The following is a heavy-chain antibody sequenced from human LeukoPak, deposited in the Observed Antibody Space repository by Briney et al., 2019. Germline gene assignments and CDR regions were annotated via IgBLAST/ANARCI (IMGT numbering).Heavy chain of an antibody. Sequence: ASVKVSCKASGYTFTSYGISWVRQAPGQGLEWMGWISAYNGNTNCAQKLQGRVTMTTDTSTSTAYMELRSLRSDDTAVCYCARGRRITMVRETIDAFDIWGQGTMVTVSS. CDR3: ARGRRITMVRETIDAFDI. V-gene: IGHV1-18*01. J-gene: IGHJ3*02. D-gene: IGHD3-10*01. CDR1: GYTFTSYG. CDR2: ISAYNGNT.